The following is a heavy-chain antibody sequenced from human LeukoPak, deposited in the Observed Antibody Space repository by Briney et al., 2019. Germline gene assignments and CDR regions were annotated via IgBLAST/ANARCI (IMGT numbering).Heavy chain of an antibody. J-gene: IGHJ4*02. D-gene: IGHD2-15*01. CDR2: ISGSGGST. V-gene: IGHV3-23*01. Sequence: GGSLRLSCAASGFTFSSYGMSWVRQAPGKGLEWVSAISGSGGSTYYADSVKGRFTISRDNSKNTLYLQMNSLRAEDTAVYYCALVVSYYFDYWGQGTLVTVSS. CDR1: GFTFSSYG. CDR3: ALVVSYYFDY.